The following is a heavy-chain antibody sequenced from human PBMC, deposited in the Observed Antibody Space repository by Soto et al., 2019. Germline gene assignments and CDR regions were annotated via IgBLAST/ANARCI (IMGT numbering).Heavy chain of an antibody. V-gene: IGHV1-18*04. CDR3: ASSLPSRVY. CDR2: TSVSNDT. CDR1: GYILRNYA. Sequence: QIQLVQSGAEVKKPGASVRVSCKTSGYILRNYAISWVRQAPGPGLTCMGCTSVSNDTDSAHALWGRTTMITDTSTRKAYLELASPISSVRAVYYWASSLPSRVYWGQGSLPTASS. J-gene: IGHJ4*02. D-gene: IGHD6-6*01.